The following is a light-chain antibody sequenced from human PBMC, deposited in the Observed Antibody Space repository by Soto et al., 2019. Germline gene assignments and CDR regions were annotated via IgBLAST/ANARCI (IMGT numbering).Light chain of an antibody. CDR3: LQQSSRPPWT. V-gene: IGKV1-17*01. J-gene: IGKJ1*01. Sequence: DIQMTQSPSSLSASVGARVTITCRASQGIRNDLNWYQQKPGKAPKRLIYAASSLQSGVASRFSGSGCETEFTPTISGLQPEDFATYYCLQQSSRPPWTFGQGTKVEIK. CDR1: QGIRND. CDR2: AAS.